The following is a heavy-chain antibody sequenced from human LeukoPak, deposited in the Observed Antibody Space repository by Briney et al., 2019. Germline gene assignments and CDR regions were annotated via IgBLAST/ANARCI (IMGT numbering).Heavy chain of an antibody. CDR1: GGSFSRYY. CDR3: ARREDYYDSSGYDDAFDM. CDR2: INQSGKT. J-gene: IGHJ3*02. V-gene: IGHV4-34*01. Sequence: SETLCLTCAVYGGSFSRYYWSWIRQPPGKGLEWIGEINQSGKTKYNPSLKSRVTISVDTSKNQFSLKLTSVTAADTAVYYCARREDYYDSSGYDDAFDMWGQGTMVSVSS. D-gene: IGHD3-22*01.